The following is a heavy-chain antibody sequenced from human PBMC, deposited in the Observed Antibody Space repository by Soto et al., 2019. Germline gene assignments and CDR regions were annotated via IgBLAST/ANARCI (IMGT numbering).Heavy chain of an antibody. CDR1: GFTFSSYG. CDR2: IWFDGSNK. CDR3: ATTGPS. Sequence: PGGSLRLSCAASGFTFSSYGMHWVRQAPGKGLEWVAVIWFDGSNKFYADSVKGRFTISRDNSKNTVSLQRNSLRDEDSAAYYCATTGPSWGQGT. V-gene: IGHV3-33*01. J-gene: IGHJ5*02.